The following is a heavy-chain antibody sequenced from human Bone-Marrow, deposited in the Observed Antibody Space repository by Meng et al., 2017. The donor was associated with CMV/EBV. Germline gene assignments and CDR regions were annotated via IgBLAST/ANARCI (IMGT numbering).Heavy chain of an antibody. J-gene: IGHJ1*01. CDR2: VNPDGRDT. V-gene: IGHV3-74*01. CDR1: GFTFSAYG. CDR3: ARVYCARTGCPSSFDH. D-gene: IGHD2-21*01. Sequence: GESLKISCAASGFTFSAYGMHWVRQAPGTGLVWVSRVNPDGRDTNYADFVKGRFTSSRDNAKNTLYLEMNSLRDDDTAVYYCARVYCARTGCPSSFDHWGQGTLVTVSS.